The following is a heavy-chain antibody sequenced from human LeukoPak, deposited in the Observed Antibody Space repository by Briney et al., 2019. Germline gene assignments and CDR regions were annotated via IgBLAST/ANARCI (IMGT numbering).Heavy chain of an antibody. J-gene: IGHJ4*02. V-gene: IGHV3-33*01. CDR1: GFTFSSYG. Sequence: PGGSLRLSCAASGFTFSSYGMHWVRQAPGKGLEWVAVIWYDGSNKYYADSVKGRFTISRDNSKNTLYLQMNSLRAEDTAVYYCARDLHYYDSSGCDYWGQGTLVTVSS. D-gene: IGHD3-22*01. CDR3: ARDLHYYDSSGCDY. CDR2: IWYDGSNK.